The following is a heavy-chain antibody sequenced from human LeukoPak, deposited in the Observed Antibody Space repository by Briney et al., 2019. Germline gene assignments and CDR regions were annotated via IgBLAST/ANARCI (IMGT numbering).Heavy chain of an antibody. CDR3: ARDLARGP. V-gene: IGHV3-64*01. CDR1: GFTFSSYA. CDR2: ISSNGGST. Sequence: PGGSLRLSCAASGFTFSSYAMHWVRQAPGKGLEYVSAISSNGGSTYYANSVKGRSTVSGDNSKNTLYLQMGSLRAEDMAVYYCARDLARGPWGQGTLVTVSS. J-gene: IGHJ5*02.